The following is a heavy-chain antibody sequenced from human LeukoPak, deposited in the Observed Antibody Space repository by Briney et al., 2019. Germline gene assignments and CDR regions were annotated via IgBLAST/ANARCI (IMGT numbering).Heavy chain of an antibody. CDR2: NIPILSIA. CDR1: FGTLSNYL. D-gene: IGHD3-10*01. CDR3: ARDDYGSGSYYLRY. Sequence: GSSPKVSRMHSFGTLSNYLISWVRPAPRQGREWMGRNIPILSIANYAQKFQGRVTSTADKSTSTAYMELSSLRSEDTAVYYCARDDYGSGSYYLRYWGQGTLVTVSA. J-gene: IGHJ4*02. V-gene: IGHV1-69*04.